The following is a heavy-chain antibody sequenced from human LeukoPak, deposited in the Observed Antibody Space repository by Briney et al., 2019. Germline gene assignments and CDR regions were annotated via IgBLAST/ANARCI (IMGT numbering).Heavy chain of an antibody. D-gene: IGHD3-10*01. J-gene: IGHJ5*02. CDR3: AREARATGRYPNWFDP. CDR2: IYYSGST. CDR1: GGSISSSSYY. V-gene: IGHV4-39*07. Sequence: PSETLSLTCTVSGGSISSSSYYWGWIRQPPGKGLEWIGSIYYSGSTYYNPSLKSRVTISVDTSKNQFSLKLSSVTAADTAVYYCAREARATGRYPNWFDPWGQGTLVTVSS.